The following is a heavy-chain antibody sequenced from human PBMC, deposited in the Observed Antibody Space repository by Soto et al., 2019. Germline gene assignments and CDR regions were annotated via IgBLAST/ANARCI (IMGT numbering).Heavy chain of an antibody. CDR2: VNWNGGSI. Sequence: PGGSLRLSCAASGFTFDDYGMSWARQAPGKGLEWVSGVNWNGGSIGYADSVKGRFTISRDNAENSVYLEMDSLRAEDTALYYCARDVDADFRTDFDYWGRGTLVTVSS. CDR3: ARDVDADFRTDFDY. D-gene: IGHD4-17*01. J-gene: IGHJ4*02. CDR1: GFTFDDYG. V-gene: IGHV3-20*04.